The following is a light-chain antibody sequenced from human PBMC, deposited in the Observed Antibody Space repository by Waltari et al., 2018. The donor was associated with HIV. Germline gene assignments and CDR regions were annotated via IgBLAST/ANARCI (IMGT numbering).Light chain of an antibody. CDR1: SSDVGGFKL. CDR3: ASFASDTTVPV. V-gene: IGLV2-14*01. Sequence: QSALTQPASVSGSPGQSITISCTGTSSDVGGFKLVSWYQQFPGKAPKLIIYEVFNRPSVVSERFSGSKSGNTASLTISDLQAEDEATYHCASFASDTTVPVFGGGTRLTVL. J-gene: IGLJ2*01. CDR2: EVF.